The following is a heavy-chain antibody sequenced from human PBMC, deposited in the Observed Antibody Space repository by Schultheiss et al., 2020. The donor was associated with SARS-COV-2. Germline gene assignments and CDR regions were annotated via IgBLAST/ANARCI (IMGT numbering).Heavy chain of an antibody. CDR1: GGSFSGYY. CDR3: AKRRGSDWQEFDP. D-gene: IGHD3/OR15-3a*01. J-gene: IGHJ5*02. Sequence: SQTLSLTCAVYGGSFSGYYWSWIRQHPGKSLEWIGYIYYSGSTYYNPSLKSRVTISVDTSKNQFSLKLSSVTAADTAIYYCAKRRGSDWQEFDPWGQGILVTVSS. CDR2: IYYSGST. V-gene: IGHV4-31*11.